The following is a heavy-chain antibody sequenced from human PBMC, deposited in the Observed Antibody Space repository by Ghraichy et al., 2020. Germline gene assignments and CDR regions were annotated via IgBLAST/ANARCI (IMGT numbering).Heavy chain of an antibody. V-gene: IGHV1-69*13. D-gene: IGHD2-15*01. CDR3: AIKMGYCSGDGCVHYGGTDV. J-gene: IGHJ6*02. CDR1: GGTFSSHS. Sequence: SVKVSCKASGGTFSSHSISWVRQAPGQGLEWLGGIIPFFGTTNYAQKFQGRVTITADESTSTANMEVSSLRSDDTAVYYCAIKMGYCSGDGCVHYGGTDVWGQGTTVTVSS. CDR2: IIPFFGTT.